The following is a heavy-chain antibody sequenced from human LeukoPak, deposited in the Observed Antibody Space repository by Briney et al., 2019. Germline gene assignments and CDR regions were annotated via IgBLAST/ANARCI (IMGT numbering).Heavy chain of an antibody. CDR2: ISSSSSYI. CDR3: AKDGVDIVVVPVAIVRGNYFDY. D-gene: IGHD2-2*01. Sequence: GGSLRLSCAASGFTFSSYSMNWVRQAPGKGLEWVSSISSSSSYIYYADSVKGRFTISRDNAKNSLYLQMNSLRADDTAVYYCAKDGVDIVVVPVAIVRGNYFDYWSQGTLVTVSS. J-gene: IGHJ4*02. CDR1: GFTFSSYS. V-gene: IGHV3-21*01.